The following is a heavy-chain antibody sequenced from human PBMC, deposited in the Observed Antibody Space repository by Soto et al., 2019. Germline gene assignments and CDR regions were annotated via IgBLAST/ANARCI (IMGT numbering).Heavy chain of an antibody. J-gene: IGHJ4*02. V-gene: IGHV3-30*18. D-gene: IGHD6-13*01. Sequence: QVQLGESGGGVVQPGRSLRLSFAASGSSFSSYGIHWFRQVPGKGLEWVAVISYDGTYKHYADSVKGRFTVSRDNAKNTVYLQMNSLRAEDTAVYYCAKDRGYYSSSLPFYWGQGTLVTVSS. CDR1: GSSFSSYG. CDR2: ISYDGTYK. CDR3: AKDRGYYSSSLPFY.